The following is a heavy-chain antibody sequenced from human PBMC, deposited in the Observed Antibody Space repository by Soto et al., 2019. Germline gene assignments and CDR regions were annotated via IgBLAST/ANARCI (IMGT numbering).Heavy chain of an antibody. CDR3: ARNGVGATTRANYYYYGMDV. Sequence: GGSLRLSCAASGFTFSSYAMSWVRQAPGKGLEWVSAISGSGGSTYYADSVKGRFTISRDNSKNTLYLQMNSLRAEDTAVYYCARNGVGATTRANYYYYGMDVWGQGTTVTVSS. V-gene: IGHV3-23*01. CDR2: ISGSGGST. CDR1: GFTFSSYA. J-gene: IGHJ6*02. D-gene: IGHD1-26*01.